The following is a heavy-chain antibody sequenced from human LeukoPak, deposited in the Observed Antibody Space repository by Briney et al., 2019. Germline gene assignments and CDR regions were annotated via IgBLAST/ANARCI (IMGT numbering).Heavy chain of an antibody. Sequence: ASVKVSCKTSGYTFTTYGLSWVRQAPGQGLEWMGWISAYNGDTKYAQKFQGRVTLTTDTSSSTAYMEMKSLTSDDTAFYYCARDLFLLARGVRGLRPPDYFDYWGQGTLVTVSS. V-gene: IGHV1-18*01. CDR3: ARDLFLLARGVRGLRPPDYFDY. CDR2: ISAYNGDT. CDR1: GYTFTTYG. D-gene: IGHD3-10*01. J-gene: IGHJ4*02.